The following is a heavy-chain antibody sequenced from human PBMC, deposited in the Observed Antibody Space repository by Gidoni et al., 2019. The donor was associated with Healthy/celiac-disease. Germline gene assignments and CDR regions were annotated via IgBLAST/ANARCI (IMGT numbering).Heavy chain of an antibody. V-gene: IGHV3-23*01. J-gene: IGHJ4*02. Sequence: EVQLLESGGGLVQPGGSLRLSCAASGFTFSSYAMSWVSQAPGKGLEWVSAISGSGGSTYYADSVKGRFTISRDNSKNTLYLQMNSLRAEDTAVYYCAKDSSSWSDAGYWGQGTLVTVSS. CDR1: GFTFSSYA. CDR2: ISGSGGST. CDR3: AKDSSSWSDAGY. D-gene: IGHD6-13*01.